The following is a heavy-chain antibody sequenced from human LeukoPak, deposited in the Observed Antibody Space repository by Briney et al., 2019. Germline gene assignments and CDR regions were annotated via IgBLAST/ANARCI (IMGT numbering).Heavy chain of an antibody. Sequence: GGSLRLSCVASEFTFTSYSMSWVRQAPGKGLEWVSGTSDRGDYTYYADSVKGRFTISRDNSKNTLYLQMNSLRAEDTALYFCAKKAQYNGNYPLDYWGQGTLVTVSS. J-gene: IGHJ4*02. CDR1: EFTFTSYS. V-gene: IGHV3-23*01. CDR3: AKKAQYNGNYPLDY. D-gene: IGHD1-26*01. CDR2: TSDRGDYT.